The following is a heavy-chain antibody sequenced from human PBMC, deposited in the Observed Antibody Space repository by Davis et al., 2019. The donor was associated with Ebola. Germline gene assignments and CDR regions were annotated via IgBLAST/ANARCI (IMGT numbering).Heavy chain of an antibody. CDR2: INAGNGNT. D-gene: IGHD6-6*01. V-gene: IGHV1-3*01. CDR3: ARGRRLIAAREIDWFDP. CDR1: GYTFTSYA. J-gene: IGHJ5*02. Sequence: ASVKVSCKASGYTFTSYAMHWVRQAPGQRLEWMGWINAGNGNTKYSQKFQGRVTITRDTSASTAYMELSSLRSEDTAVYYCARGRRLIAAREIDWFDPWGQGTLVTVSS.